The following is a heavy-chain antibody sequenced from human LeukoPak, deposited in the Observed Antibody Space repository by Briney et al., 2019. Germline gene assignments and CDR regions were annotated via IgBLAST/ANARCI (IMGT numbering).Heavy chain of an antibody. CDR2: INPNSGGT. J-gene: IGHJ4*02. CDR1: GYTFTGYY. CDR3: ARDHCSSTSCYLDY. Sequence: ASVKVSCKASGYTFTGYYMHWVRQAPGQGLEWMGRINPNSGGTNYAQKFQGRVTMTRDTSTSTAYMELSRLRSDDTAVYYCARDHCSSTSCYLDYWGQGTLVTVSS. D-gene: IGHD2-2*01. V-gene: IGHV1-2*06.